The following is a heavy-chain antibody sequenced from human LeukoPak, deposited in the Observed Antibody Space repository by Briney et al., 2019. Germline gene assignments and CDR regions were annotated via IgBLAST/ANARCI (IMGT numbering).Heavy chain of an antibody. CDR1: GGSISSSSYY. J-gene: IGHJ4*02. V-gene: IGHV4-39*01. D-gene: IGHD3-3*01. Sequence: SETLSLTCTVSGGSISSSSYYWGWIRQPPGKGLEWIGSIYYSGSTYYNPSLKSRVTISVDTSKNQFSLKLSSVTAADTAVYYCASPPAPYDFWSGYYSYWGQGTLVTVSS. CDR3: ASPPAPYDFWSGYYSY. CDR2: IYYSGST.